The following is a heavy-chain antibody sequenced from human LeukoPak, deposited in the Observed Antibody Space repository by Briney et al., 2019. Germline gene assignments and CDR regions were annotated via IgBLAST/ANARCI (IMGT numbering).Heavy chain of an antibody. CDR2: FYHGGST. CDR1: GYSISTGYY. CDR3: ASSSGWQKGAWFDP. D-gene: IGHD6-19*01. J-gene: IGHJ5*02. V-gene: IGHV4-38-2*02. Sequence: SETLSLTCTVSGYSISTGYYWDWIGQPPGKGLEWIGTFYHGGSTYYNPSLKSRVTFSVDTSKNQFSLNLTSVTAADTAVYYCASSSGWQKGAWFDPWGQGTLVTVSS.